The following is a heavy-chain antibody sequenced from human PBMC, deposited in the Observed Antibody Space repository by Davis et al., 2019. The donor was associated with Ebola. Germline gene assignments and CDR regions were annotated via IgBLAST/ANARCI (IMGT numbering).Heavy chain of an antibody. CDR1: GFTFSSYG. Sequence: PGGSLRLSCAASGFTFSSYGMHWVRQAPGKGLEWVAVIWYDGSNKYYADSVKGRFTISRDNSKNTLYLQMNSLRAEDTAVYYCAKQGDIVVVPAAIWGGYYYGMDVWGQGTTVTVSS. CDR2: IWYDGSNK. D-gene: IGHD2-2*02. J-gene: IGHJ6*02. V-gene: IGHV3-33*06. CDR3: AKQGDIVVVPAAIWGGYYYGMDV.